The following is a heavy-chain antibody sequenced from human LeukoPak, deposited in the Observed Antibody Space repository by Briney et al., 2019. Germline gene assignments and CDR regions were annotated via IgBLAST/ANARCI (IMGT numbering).Heavy chain of an antibody. D-gene: IGHD6-13*01. CDR3: ASLTVRRSSSWEKTNDY. Sequence: SETLSLTCTVSGYSISSGYYWGWIRQPPGKGLEWIGSIYYSGSTYYNPSLKSRVTISVDTSKNQFSLNLSSVTAADTAVYYCASLTVRRSSSWEKTNDYWGQGTLVTVSS. CDR2: IYYSGST. J-gene: IGHJ4*02. V-gene: IGHV4-38-2*02. CDR1: GYSISSGYY.